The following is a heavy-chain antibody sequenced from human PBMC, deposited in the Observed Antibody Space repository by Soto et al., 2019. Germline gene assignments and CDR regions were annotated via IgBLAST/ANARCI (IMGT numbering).Heavy chain of an antibody. V-gene: IGHV3-23*01. D-gene: IGHD6-13*01. Sequence: PGGSLRLSCAASGFTFSSYAMSWVRQAPGKGLEWVSAISGSGGSTYYADSVKGRFTISRDNSKNTLYLQVNSLRAEDTAVYYCAKDRYSSSWYGWFDPWGQGTLVTVSS. CDR1: GFTFSSYA. CDR3: AKDRYSSSWYGWFDP. CDR2: ISGSGGST. J-gene: IGHJ5*02.